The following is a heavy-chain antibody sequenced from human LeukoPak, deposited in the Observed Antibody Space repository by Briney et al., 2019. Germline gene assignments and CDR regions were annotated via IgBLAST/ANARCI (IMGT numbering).Heavy chain of an antibody. CDR3: GKTDIYFEPLGY. J-gene: IGHJ4*02. Sequence: SGTLSLTCAVSGVSISSSDWWSWVRQPPGQRLERIGEIHRAGSNRYNPSLKSLVTISLDYSKNQFSLKLTSVTAADTAIYYCGKTDIYFEPLGYWGAGSLVTVSS. V-gene: IGHV4-4*02. CDR2: IHRAGSN. D-gene: IGHD3-9*01. CDR1: GVSISSSDW.